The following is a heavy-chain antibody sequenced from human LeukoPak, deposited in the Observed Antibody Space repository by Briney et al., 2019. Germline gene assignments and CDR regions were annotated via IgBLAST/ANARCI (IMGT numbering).Heavy chain of an antibody. J-gene: IGHJ3*02. CDR3: ARGFIGVYAYDI. CDR1: GFTFSSYA. V-gene: IGHV3-74*01. CDR2: INFDGNT. Sequence: GRSLRLSCAASGFTFSSYAMHWVRQAPGKGLVWVSRINFDGNTNYADSVKGRFTISRDSAKNTLYLQMNNLRAEDTAVYYCARGFIGVYAYDIWGQGTMVIVSS. D-gene: IGHD3-10*01.